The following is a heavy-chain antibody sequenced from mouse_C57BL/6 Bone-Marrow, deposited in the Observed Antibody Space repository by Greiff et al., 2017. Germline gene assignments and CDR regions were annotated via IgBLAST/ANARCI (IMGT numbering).Heavy chain of an antibody. Sequence: VQLQQSGAELVRPGASVKLSCTASGFNIKDDYMHWVKQRPEQGLEWIGWIDPADGDTEYASKFQGKATITADTSSNTAYLQLRSLTSEDTAVYYCTTYHYDCDWFAYWGQGTLVTVSA. J-gene: IGHJ3*01. D-gene: IGHD2-4*01. CDR1: GFNIKDDY. CDR2: IDPADGDT. CDR3: TTYHYDCDWFAY. V-gene: IGHV14-4*01.